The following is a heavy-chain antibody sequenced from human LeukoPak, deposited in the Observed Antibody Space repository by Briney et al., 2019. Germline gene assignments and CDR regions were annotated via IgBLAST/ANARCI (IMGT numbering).Heavy chain of an antibody. J-gene: IGHJ4*02. CDR1: GFTFSSYG. CDR3: XXXXXXTSGRQLDY. D-gene: IGHD3-10*01. CDR2: IRYDGSNK. Sequence: GSLRLSCAASGFTFSSYGMHWVRQAPGKGLEWVAFIRYDGSNKYYADSVKGRFTISRDNSKNTLYLQMNSLRAEDTAVYYCXXXXXXTSGRQLDYWGQGTLVTVSS. V-gene: IGHV3-30*02.